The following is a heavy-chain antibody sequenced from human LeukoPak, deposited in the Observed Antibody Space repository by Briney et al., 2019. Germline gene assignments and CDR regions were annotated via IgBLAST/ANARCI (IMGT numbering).Heavy chain of an antibody. Sequence: PSETLSLTCTVSGYSISSGYYRGWIRQPPGKGLERIGSIYHSGSTYYNPSLKSRVTISVDTSKNQFSLKLSSVTAADTAVYYCARVAVWGEDFDYWGQGTLVTVSS. CDR2: IYHSGST. V-gene: IGHV4-38-2*02. D-gene: IGHD3-16*01. J-gene: IGHJ4*02. CDR3: ARVAVWGEDFDY. CDR1: GYSISSGYY.